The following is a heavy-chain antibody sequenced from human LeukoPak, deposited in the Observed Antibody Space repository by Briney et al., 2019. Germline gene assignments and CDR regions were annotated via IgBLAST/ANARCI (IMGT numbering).Heavy chain of an antibody. J-gene: IGHJ6*03. CDR3: ARDWGVTARPGYMDV. D-gene: IGHD6-6*01. CDR1: GGSISSSSYY. Sequence: PSETLSLTCTVSGGSISSSSYYWGWIRQSPGKGLEWIGYIYYSGNTYYNPSLKSRVTISVDTSKNQFSLKLSSVTAADTAVYYCARDWGVTARPGYMDVWGKGTTVTVSS. CDR2: IYYSGNT. V-gene: IGHV4-61*01.